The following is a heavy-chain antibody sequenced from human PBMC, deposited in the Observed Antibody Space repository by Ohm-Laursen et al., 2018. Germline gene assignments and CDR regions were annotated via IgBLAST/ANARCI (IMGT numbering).Heavy chain of an antibody. CDR3: ARVGYGDYGYDI. CDR1: GFTFNDHY. D-gene: IGHD4-17*01. V-gene: IGHV3-72*01. J-gene: IGHJ3*02. Sequence: SLRLSCAASGFTFNDHYMDWVRQAPGKGLEWVGRSRNKAHSYTTEYAASVKGRFTISRDDSKNSLYLQMNSLKTEDTAVYYCARVGYGDYGYDIWGQGTVVTVSS. CDR2: SRNKAHSYTT.